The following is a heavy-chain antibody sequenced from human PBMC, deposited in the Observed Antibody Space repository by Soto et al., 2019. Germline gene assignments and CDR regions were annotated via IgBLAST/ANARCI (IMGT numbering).Heavy chain of an antibody. D-gene: IGHD6-19*01. CDR3: AKGAVAGTPTSYYYYGMDV. V-gene: IGHV1-69*12. Sequence: QVQLLQSGAEVKKPGSSVRVSCEASGGTFRTYAISWVRQAPGQGLEWMGEIIPIFGTANYAQKFQGRVTITAAESTTKVYMDVRSLRSEDTAVYYCAKGAVAGTPTSYYYYGMDVWGQGATVTVSS. J-gene: IGHJ6*02. CDR2: IIPIFGTA. CDR1: GGTFRTYA.